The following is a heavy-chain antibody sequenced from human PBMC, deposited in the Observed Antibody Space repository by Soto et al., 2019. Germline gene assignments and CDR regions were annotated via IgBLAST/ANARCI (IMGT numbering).Heavy chain of an antibody. CDR2: IYHSGST. CDR3: ARLYSSGWSDYYYYYGMDV. D-gene: IGHD6-19*01. J-gene: IGHJ6*02. V-gene: IGHV4-4*02. CDR1: GGSISSSIW. Sequence: QVQLQESGPGLVKPSGTLSLTCAVSGGSISSSIWWSWVRQPPGKGLEWIGEIYHSGSTNYNPSLKSRVTISVDKSKNQFSLKLSSVTAADTAVYYCARLYSSGWSDYYYYYGMDVWGQGTTVTVSS.